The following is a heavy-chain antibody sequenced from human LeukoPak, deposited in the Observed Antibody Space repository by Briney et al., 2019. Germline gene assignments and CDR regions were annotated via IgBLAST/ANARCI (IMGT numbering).Heavy chain of an antibody. Sequence: GASVKVSCKASGGTFSSYAISWVRQAPGQGLEWMGRIIPILGIANYEQKFQGRVTITADKSTSTAYIELSSRRAEDTTTYYCARGEALRVEMATICLNWGQGTLVTVSS. V-gene: IGHV1-69*04. CDR3: ARGEALRVEMATICLN. CDR2: IIPILGIA. D-gene: IGHD5-24*01. CDR1: GGTFSSYA. J-gene: IGHJ4*02.